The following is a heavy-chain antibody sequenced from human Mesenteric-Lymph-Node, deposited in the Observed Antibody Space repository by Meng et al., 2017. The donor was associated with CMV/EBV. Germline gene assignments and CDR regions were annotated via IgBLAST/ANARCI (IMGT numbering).Heavy chain of an antibody. D-gene: IGHD3-10*01. CDR1: VGSISSSSYY. CDR3: ARPHYYGSGSSPWFDP. J-gene: IGHJ5*02. Sequence: QLQLQESAPGLLRPSEPLSPTSPVLVGSISSSSYYWGWIRQPPGKGLEWIGSIDYSGRTYYNPSLKSRVTISVDTSKNQFSLKLSSVTAADTAVYYCARPHYYGSGSSPWFDPWGQGTLVTVSS. CDR2: IDYSGRT. V-gene: IGHV4-39*01.